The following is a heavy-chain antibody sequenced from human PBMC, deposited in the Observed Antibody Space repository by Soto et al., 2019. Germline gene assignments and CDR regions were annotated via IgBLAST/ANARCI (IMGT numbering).Heavy chain of an antibody. CDR2: INAGNGNT. V-gene: IGHV1-3*01. CDR1: GYTFTSYA. Sequence: QVQLVQSGAEVKKPGASVKVSCKASGYTFTSYAMHWVRQAPGQRLEWMGWINAGNGNTKYSQKFQGRVTITRDTSASTAYMELSSLRSEDTAVYYCARDPAYTQLRYYDSSGYYYGLGASHFDYWGQGTLVTVSS. J-gene: IGHJ4*02. D-gene: IGHD3-22*01. CDR3: ARDPAYTQLRYYDSSGYYYGLGASHFDY.